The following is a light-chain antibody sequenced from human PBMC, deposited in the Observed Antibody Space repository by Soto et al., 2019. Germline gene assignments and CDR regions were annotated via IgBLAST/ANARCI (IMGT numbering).Light chain of an antibody. CDR1: QSVSSSY. CDR2: GAS. CDR3: QQYPGYT. J-gene: IGKJ2*01. V-gene: IGKV3-20*01. Sequence: XSLSPGERATLSCRASQSVSSSYLAWYQQKPGQAPRLLIYGASGRATGIPDRFSGSGSGTDFTLTISRLEPEDFAVYYCQQYPGYTFGQGTKLEIK.